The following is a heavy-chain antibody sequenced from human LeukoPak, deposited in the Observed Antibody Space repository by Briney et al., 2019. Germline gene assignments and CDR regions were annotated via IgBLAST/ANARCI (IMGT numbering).Heavy chain of an antibody. J-gene: IGHJ4*02. CDR2: IYTSGST. D-gene: IGHD1-26*01. V-gene: IGHV4-4*07. Sequence: SETLSLTCTVSGGSISSYYWSWIRQPAGKGLEWIGRIYTSGSTNYNPSLKSRVTMSVDTSKNQFSLKLSSVTAADTAVYYCVRGDQHSGSYHFDYWGQGTLVTVSS. CDR1: GGSISSYY. CDR3: VRGDQHSGSYHFDY.